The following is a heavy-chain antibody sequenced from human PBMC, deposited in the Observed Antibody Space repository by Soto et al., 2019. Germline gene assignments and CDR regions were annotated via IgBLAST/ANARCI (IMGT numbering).Heavy chain of an antibody. CDR2: ISAYNGNT. CDR3: ARDVHKQQLIWLDP. V-gene: IGHV1-18*01. CDR1: GYTFTSYG. J-gene: IGHJ5*02. D-gene: IGHD6-13*01. Sequence: ASVKVSCKASGYTFTSYGISWVRQAPGQGLEWMGWISAYNGNTNYAQKLQGRVTMTTDTSTSTAYMELRSLRSDDTAVYYCARDVHKQQLIWLDPWGQGTLVTVSS.